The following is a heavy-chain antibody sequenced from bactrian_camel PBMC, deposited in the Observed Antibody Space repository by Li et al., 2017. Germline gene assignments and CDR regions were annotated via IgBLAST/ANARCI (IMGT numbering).Heavy chain of an antibody. Sequence: HVQLVESGGGSEQAGGSLRLSCAASGYTSKTKCMGWFRQAPGKEREGVAFIYTKGGNDYYADSVKGRFTVSQDNAKSTLYLQMNSLEPEDSGMYYCAAAGYCSDVFCCRTALKDYNSWGRGTQVTVS. CDR1: GYTSKTKC. CDR3: AAAGYCSDVFCCRTALKDYNS. CDR2: IYTKGGND. V-gene: IGHV3S63*01. J-gene: IGHJ6*01. D-gene: IGHD3*01.